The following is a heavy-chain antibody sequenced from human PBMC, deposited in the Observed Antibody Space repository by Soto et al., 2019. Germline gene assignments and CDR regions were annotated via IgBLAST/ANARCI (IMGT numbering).Heavy chain of an antibody. J-gene: IGHJ4*02. CDR3: AKDGCSSTSCYAVAGWAVLDY. V-gene: IGHV3-23*01. CDR2: ISGSGGST. Sequence: GGSLRLSCAASGFTFSSYAMSWVRQAPGKGLEWVSAISGSGGSTYYAESVKGRFTISRDNSKNTLYLQMNSLRAEDTAVYYCAKDGCSSTSCYAVAGWAVLDYWGQGTLVTVSS. CDR1: GFTFSSYA. D-gene: IGHD2-2*01.